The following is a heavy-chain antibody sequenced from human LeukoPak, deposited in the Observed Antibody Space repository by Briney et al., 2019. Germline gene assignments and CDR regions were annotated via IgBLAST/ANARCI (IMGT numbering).Heavy chain of an antibody. V-gene: IGHV3-74*01. CDR1: GFSFSSHW. Sequence: GGSLRLSCAASGFSFSSHWVHWVRQAPGKGLVWVSRISDDGSYTSNVDSVKGRFTISRDNVNNMLYLHMNSLSAEDTAVYYCESFGIYQRSSYRGQRTLGTVSS. J-gene: IGHJ4*02. CDR2: ISDDGSYT. D-gene: IGHD2-2*01. CDR3: ESFGIYQRSSY.